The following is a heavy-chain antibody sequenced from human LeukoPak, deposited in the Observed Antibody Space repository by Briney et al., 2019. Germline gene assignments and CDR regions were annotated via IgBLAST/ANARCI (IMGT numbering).Heavy chain of an antibody. CDR2: IYYSGST. V-gene: IGHV4-39*01. Sequence: SETLSLTCTVSGGSISSSSYYWGWIRQPPGKGLEWIGIIYYSGSTYYNPSLKSRVTISVDTSKNQFSLKLSSVTAADTAVYYCARSRTLGGHNWFDPWGQGTLVTVSS. CDR3: ARSRTLGGHNWFDP. CDR1: GGSISSSSYY. D-gene: IGHD3-16*01. J-gene: IGHJ5*02.